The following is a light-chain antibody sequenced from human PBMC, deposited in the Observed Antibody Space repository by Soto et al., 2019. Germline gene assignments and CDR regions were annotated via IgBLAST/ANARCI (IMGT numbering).Light chain of an antibody. Sequence: DIQMTQSPSILSASVGDRVTITCRASQSISSWLAWYQQKPGKAPKLLIYSASYLQSGVPSNFSGSGSGTDFTLSIVTLQPEDSGTYFCQQSYRLPLTFGGGTKVDIK. CDR1: QSISSW. CDR3: QQSYRLPLT. CDR2: SAS. J-gene: IGKJ4*01. V-gene: IGKV1-39*01.